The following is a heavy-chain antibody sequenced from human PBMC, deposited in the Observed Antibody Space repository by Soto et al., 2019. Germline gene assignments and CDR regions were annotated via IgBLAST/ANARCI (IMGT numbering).Heavy chain of an antibody. D-gene: IGHD6-19*01. CDR1: GFTVSSNY. J-gene: IGHJ4*02. Sequence: EVQLVESGGGLVQPGGSLRLSCAASGFTVSSNYMSWVRQAPGKGLEWVSVIYSGGSTYYADSVKGRFTISRDNSKNTLYLQMNSLRAEDTTVYYCARDPGIAVANGAGGDYWGQGTLVTVSS. CDR2: IYSGGST. V-gene: IGHV3-66*01. CDR3: ARDPGIAVANGAGGDY.